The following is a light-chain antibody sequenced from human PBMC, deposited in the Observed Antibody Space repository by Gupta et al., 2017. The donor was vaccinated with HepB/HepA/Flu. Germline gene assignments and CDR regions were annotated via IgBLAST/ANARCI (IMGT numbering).Light chain of an antibody. CDR1: SSDVGSYTL. V-gene: IGLV2-23*02. CDR3: CSYAGSGGVV. Sequence: SGLTQTASVSGSPGQSTPLSCIGTSSDVGSYTLVTCYQQHPGKAPKRMIYEVNKQPPGASTRCSGSKSVSTTSLTISWRQPEDEADYYYCSYAGSGGVVFGGGTKLTVL. CDR2: EVN. J-gene: IGLJ2*01.